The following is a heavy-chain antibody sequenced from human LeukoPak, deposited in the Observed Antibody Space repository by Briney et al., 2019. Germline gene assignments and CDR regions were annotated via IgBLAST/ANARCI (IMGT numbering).Heavy chain of an antibody. CDR2: IYHSGST. CDR3: ARDSSSGSYQGNAFDI. Sequence: SGTLSLTCAVSGGSISSSNWWSWVRQPPGKGLEWIGEIYHSGSTNYNPSLKSRATISVDKSKNQFSLKLSSVTAADTAVYYCARDSSSGSYQGNAFDIWGQGTMVTVSS. V-gene: IGHV4-4*02. CDR1: GGSISSSNW. D-gene: IGHD1-26*01. J-gene: IGHJ3*02.